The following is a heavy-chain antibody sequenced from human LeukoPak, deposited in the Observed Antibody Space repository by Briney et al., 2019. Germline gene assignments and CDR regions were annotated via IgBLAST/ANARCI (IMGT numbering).Heavy chain of an antibody. Sequence: GGSLRLSCAASGFTLSSYAMGWVRQAPGKGLEWVAIISYDGNDKYYTDSVKGRFTISRDKSKNTLYLQMNSLRAEDTAVYYCARDRDTAMGLWGQGTLVTVSS. D-gene: IGHD5-18*01. CDR3: ARDRDTAMGL. CDR2: ISYDGNDK. V-gene: IGHV3-30-3*01. J-gene: IGHJ4*02. CDR1: GFTLSSYA.